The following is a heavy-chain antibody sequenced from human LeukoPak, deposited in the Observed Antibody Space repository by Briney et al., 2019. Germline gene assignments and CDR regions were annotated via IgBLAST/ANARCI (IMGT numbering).Heavy chain of an antibody. D-gene: IGHD5-18*01. Sequence: LAGGSLSLSCAASGFTFSTNTMHWVRQAPGKGLEWVAVISHDGRNLNYADSVKGRFTISRDNSKNTLYLQMNSLRPEDTAVYYCARHNGYSSSPFDYWGQGTLVTVSS. CDR2: ISHDGRNL. CDR1: GFTFSTNT. CDR3: ARHNGYSSSPFDY. J-gene: IGHJ4*02. V-gene: IGHV3-30*01.